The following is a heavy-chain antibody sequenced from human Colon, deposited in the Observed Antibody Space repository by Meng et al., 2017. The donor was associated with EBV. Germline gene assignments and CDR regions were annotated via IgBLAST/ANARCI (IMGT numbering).Heavy chain of an antibody. CDR3: ARRTTVNLRSFDS. J-gene: IGHJ4*02. CDR2: INHSGST. Sequence: GAGVLKPSGALHLPCPVFGGSFSGYYWSWIRQAPGTGLEGIGEINHSGSTKFNPSLESRVSISVDTSENQVSLKLTSVTAADTAVYYCARRTTVNLRSFDSWGEGTLVTVSS. D-gene: IGHD4-17*01. V-gene: IGHV4-34*01. CDR1: GGSFSGYY.